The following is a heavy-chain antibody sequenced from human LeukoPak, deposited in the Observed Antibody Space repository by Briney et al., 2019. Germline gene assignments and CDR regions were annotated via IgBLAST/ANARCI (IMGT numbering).Heavy chain of an antibody. D-gene: IGHD2-21*01. CDR1: GFTFSSYA. Sequence: GGSLRLSCAASGFTFSSYAMSWVRQAPGKGLEWVSVIYSGGSTYYADSVKGRFTISRDNSKNTLYLQMSSLRVEDTAVYYCASCFRVNAFDIWGQGTMVTVSS. V-gene: IGHV3-66*01. J-gene: IGHJ3*02. CDR2: IYSGGST. CDR3: ASCFRVNAFDI.